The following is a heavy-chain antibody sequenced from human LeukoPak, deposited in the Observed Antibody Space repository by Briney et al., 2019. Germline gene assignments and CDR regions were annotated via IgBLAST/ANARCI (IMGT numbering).Heavy chain of an antibody. CDR2: IYSGGST. Sequence: TGRSLRLSCAVSGLSVSSSYMTWVRQAPGKGLEWVSLIYSGGSTYYADSVKGRFTISRDNSKNTLYLQMNSLRAEDTAVYYCARDLGPGGSPFFDIWGQGTMVTVSS. CDR3: ARDLGPGGSPFFDI. D-gene: IGHD1-26*01. CDR1: GLSVSSSY. V-gene: IGHV3-53*01. J-gene: IGHJ3*02.